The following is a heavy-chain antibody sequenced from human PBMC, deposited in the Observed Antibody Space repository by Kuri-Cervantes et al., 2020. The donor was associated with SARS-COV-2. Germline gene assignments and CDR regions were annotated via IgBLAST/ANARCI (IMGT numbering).Heavy chain of an antibody. CDR3: ARESGSYAFDI. J-gene: IGHJ3*02. Sequence: GESLKISCAASGFTFSSYWMHWVRQAPGKGLVWVSRISGDGSSTSYADSVKGRFTISRDNAKNTLYVQMSSLRAEDTAVYYCARESGSYAFDIWGQGTMVTVSS. D-gene: IGHD1-26*01. CDR1: GFTFSSYW. CDR2: ISGDGSST. V-gene: IGHV3-74*01.